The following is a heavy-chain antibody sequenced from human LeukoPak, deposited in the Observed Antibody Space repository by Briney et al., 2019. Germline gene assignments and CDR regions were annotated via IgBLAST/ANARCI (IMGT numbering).Heavy chain of an antibody. CDR3: ARDMGPYGGSPGAS. D-gene: IGHD4-23*01. Sequence: GGSLRLSCAASGFPFSSYVMTWVRQAPGKGLVWVSRVATGGTGPSYADSVKGRFTISRDNAKNTLYLQMNSLSAEDTAVYFCARDMGPYGGSPGASWGQGTLVTVFS. CDR1: GFPFSSYV. J-gene: IGHJ5*02. V-gene: IGHV3-74*01. CDR2: VATGGTGP.